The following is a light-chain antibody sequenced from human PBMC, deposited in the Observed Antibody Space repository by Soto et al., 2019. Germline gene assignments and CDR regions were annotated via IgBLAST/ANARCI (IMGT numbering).Light chain of an antibody. CDR1: SSNFGACYA. J-gene: IGLJ1*01. V-gene: IGLV1-40*01. CDR2: GNN. CDR3: QSYDSSLSGSV. Sequence: QSALTHPPSVSGARGQRVTMAFSGSSSNFGACYAVQWYQQLPGTAPKLLIYGNNNRPSGVPDRFSGSKSGTSASLAITGLQAEDEADYYCQSYDSSLSGSVFGTGTKVTVL.